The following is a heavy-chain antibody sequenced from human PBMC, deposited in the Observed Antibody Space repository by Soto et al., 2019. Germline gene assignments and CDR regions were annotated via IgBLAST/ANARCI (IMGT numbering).Heavy chain of an antibody. CDR2: IDPGDSSA. Sequence: GESLKISCHGSGYTFFSFWIVWVRQVPGKGLEWVGRIDPGDSSATYSPTFQGHVTISADRSTRSAYLQWRSLRASDTAIYFCARRYCSRADCYSGSWGQGXLVTVYS. V-gene: IGHV5-10-1*01. CDR1: GYTFFSFW. D-gene: IGHD2-2*01. CDR3: ARRYCSRADCYSGS. J-gene: IGHJ4*02.